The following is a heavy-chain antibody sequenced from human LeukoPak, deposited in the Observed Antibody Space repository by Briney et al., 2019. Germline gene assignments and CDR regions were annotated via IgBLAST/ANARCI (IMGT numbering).Heavy chain of an antibody. CDR2: ISSSSSYT. V-gene: IGHV3-11*05. D-gene: IGHD3-9*01. J-gene: IGHJ3*02. Sequence: GGSLRLSCAASGFTFSDYYMSWIGQAPGKGLEWVSYISSSSSYTNYADSVKGRFTISRDNAKNSLYLQMNSLRAEDTAVYYCARGRRYDILTGYDAFDIWGQGTMVTVSS. CDR3: ARGRRYDILTGYDAFDI. CDR1: GFTFSDYY.